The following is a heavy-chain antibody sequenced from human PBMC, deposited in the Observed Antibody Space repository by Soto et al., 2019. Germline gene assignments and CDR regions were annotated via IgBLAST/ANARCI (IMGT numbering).Heavy chain of an antibody. Sequence: ASVKVSCKASGYTFTSYGISCVRQAPGQGLEWMGWISAYNGNTNYAQKLQGRVTMTTDTSTSTAYMELRSLRSDDTAVYYCARDLVPAAIVGSYYYYGMDVWGQGTTVTVSS. V-gene: IGHV1-18*04. CDR1: GYTFTSYG. D-gene: IGHD2-2*02. CDR3: ARDLVPAAIVGSYYYYGMDV. CDR2: ISAYNGNT. J-gene: IGHJ6*02.